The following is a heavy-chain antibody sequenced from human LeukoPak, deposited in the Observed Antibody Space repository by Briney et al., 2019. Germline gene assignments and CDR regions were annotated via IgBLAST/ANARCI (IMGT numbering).Heavy chain of an antibody. CDR2: ISSSGSTI. J-gene: IGHJ6*03. CDR1: GFTFSDYY. CDR3: ARVRGSSWPRDYYMDV. V-gene: IGHV3-11*04. Sequence: GGSLRLSCAASGFTFSDYYMSWIRQAPGKGLEWVSYISSSGSTIYYADSVKGRFTISRDNAKNSLYLQMNSLRAEDTAVYYCARVRGSSWPRDYYMDVWGKGTTVTVSS. D-gene: IGHD6-13*01.